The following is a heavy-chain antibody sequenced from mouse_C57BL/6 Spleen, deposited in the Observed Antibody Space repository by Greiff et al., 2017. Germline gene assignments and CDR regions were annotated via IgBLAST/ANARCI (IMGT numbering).Heavy chain of an antibody. V-gene: IGHV1-4*01. CDR3: ARTTVVASMDY. Sequence: QVQLKQSGAELARPGASVKMSCKASGYTFTSYTMHWVKQRPGQGLEWIGYINPSSGYTKYNQKFKDKATLPADKSSSTAYMQLSSLTSEDSAVYYCARTTVVASMDYWGQGTSVTVSS. D-gene: IGHD1-1*01. CDR2: INPSSGYT. CDR1: GYTFTSYT. J-gene: IGHJ4*01.